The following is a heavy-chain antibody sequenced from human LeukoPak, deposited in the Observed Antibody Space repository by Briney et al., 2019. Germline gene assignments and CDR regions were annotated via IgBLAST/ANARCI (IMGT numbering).Heavy chain of an antibody. CDR1: GYTFTSYG. CDR3: ARDWTIRTRSVAAAGY. Sequence: GASVKVSCKASGYTFTSYGISWVRQAPGQGLEWMGWISAYNGNTNCAQKLQGRVTMTTDTSTSTAYMELRSLRSDDMAVYYCARDWTIRTRSVAAAGYWGQGTLVTVSS. CDR2: ISAYNGNT. J-gene: IGHJ4*02. D-gene: IGHD6-13*01. V-gene: IGHV1-18*03.